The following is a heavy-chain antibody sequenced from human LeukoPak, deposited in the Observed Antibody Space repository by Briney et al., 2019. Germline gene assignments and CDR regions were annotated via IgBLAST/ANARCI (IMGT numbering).Heavy chain of an antibody. V-gene: IGHV4-59*01. CDR2: IYYSGST. CDR1: GGSISSYY. J-gene: IGHJ4*02. Sequence: SETLSLTCTVSGGSISSYYWSWIRQPPGKGLEWIGYIYYSGSTNYNPSLKSRVTISVDTSKNQFSLKLSSVTAADTAVYYCARRSSIMVSYLYYFDYWGQGTLVTVSS. D-gene: IGHD2-8*01. CDR3: ARRSSIMVSYLYYFDY.